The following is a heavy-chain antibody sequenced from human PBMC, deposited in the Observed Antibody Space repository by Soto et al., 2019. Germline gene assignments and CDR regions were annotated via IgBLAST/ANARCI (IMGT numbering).Heavy chain of an antibody. Sequence: PGGSLRLSCAASGFTFSSYGMHWVRQAPGKGLEWVAVISYDGSNKYYADSVKGRFTISRDNSKNTLYLQMNSLRAEDTAVYYCAKAAYIVVVPAAISMDVWGQGTTVTVSS. D-gene: IGHD2-2*01. J-gene: IGHJ6*02. V-gene: IGHV3-30*18. CDR3: AKAAYIVVVPAAISMDV. CDR2: ISYDGSNK. CDR1: GFTFSSYG.